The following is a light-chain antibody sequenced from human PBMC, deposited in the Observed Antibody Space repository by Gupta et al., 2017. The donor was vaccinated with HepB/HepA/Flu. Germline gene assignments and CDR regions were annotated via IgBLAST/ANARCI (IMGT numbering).Light chain of an antibody. V-gene: IGLV1-44*01. J-gene: IGLJ3*02. CDR2: GNN. Sequence: QSVLTHPPSASRTPGQGVTISCSASNSNIGRNSVKWYQQVPGTAPKLFIYGNNERPSGVPDRFSGSKSGTSASLAISGLQSEDEAAYYCAAWDDTLNGRWVFGGGTKLTAL. CDR3: AAWDDTLNGRWV. CDR1: NSNIGRNS.